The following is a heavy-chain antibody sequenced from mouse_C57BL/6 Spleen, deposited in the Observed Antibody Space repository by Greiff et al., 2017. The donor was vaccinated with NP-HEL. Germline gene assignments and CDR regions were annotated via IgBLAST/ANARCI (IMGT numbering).Heavy chain of an antibody. V-gene: IGHV1-22*01. CDR2: INPNNGGT. D-gene: IGHD1-1*01. CDR1: GYTFTDYN. J-gene: IGHJ4*01. CDR3: ARKGYYGSSYGAMDY. Sequence: VQLQQSGPELVKPGASVKMSCKASGYTFTDYNMHWVKQSHGKSLEWIGYINPNNGGTSYNQKFKGKATLTVNKSSSTAYMELRSLTSEDSAVYYCARKGYYGSSYGAMDYWGQGTSVTVSS.